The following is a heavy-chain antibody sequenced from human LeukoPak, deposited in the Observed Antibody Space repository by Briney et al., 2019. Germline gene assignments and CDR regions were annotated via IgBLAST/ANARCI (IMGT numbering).Heavy chain of an antibody. J-gene: IGHJ6*04. V-gene: IGHV1-69*06. Sequence: SVKVSCKASGGTFSSYAISWVRQAPGQGLEWMGGIIPIFGTANYAQKFQGSVTITADKSTSTAYMELSSLRSEDTAVYYCARAIVEPYTGYYGMDVWGKGTTVTVSS. CDR2: IIPIFGTA. CDR3: ARAIVEPYTGYYGMDV. D-gene: IGHD3-16*02. CDR1: GGTFSSYA.